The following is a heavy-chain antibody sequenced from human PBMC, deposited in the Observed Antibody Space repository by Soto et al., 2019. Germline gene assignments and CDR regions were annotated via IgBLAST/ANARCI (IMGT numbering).Heavy chain of an antibody. J-gene: IGHJ4*02. CDR3: ARSIPPEDYGDSTMCDY. Sequence: GGSLRLSCAASGFTFSSYGMHWVRQAPGKGLEWVAVIWYDGSNKYYADSVKGRFTISRDNSKNTLYLQMNSLRAEDTAVYYCARSIPPEDYGDSTMCDYWGQGTLVTVSS. D-gene: IGHD4-17*01. V-gene: IGHV3-33*01. CDR2: IWYDGSNK. CDR1: GFTFSSYG.